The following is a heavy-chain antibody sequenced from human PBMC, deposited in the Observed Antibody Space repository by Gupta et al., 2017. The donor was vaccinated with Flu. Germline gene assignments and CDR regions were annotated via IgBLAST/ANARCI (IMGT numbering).Heavy chain of an antibody. CDR2: VYYTGST. CDR1: GGSISDNY. V-gene: IGHV4-59*01. CDR3: ARESDGSHGNNWVDP. J-gene: IGHJ5*02. D-gene: IGHD6-13*01. Sequence: QMQLQESGPGLVKPSETLSLTCTVSGGSISDNYWSWIRQSPGKGLEWIGYVYYTGSTYSHPSLKGRATLSVDTTNNRLSLELRSVTPADTAVYYCARESDGSHGNNWVDPGGQGTLVTVS.